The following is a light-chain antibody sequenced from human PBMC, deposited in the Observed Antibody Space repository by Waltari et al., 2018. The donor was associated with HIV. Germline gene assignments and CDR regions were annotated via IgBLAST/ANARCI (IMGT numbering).Light chain of an antibody. V-gene: IGLV1-40*01. CDR3: QTYDSSLSGSVV. CDR1: SSTIGARFD. J-gene: IGLJ2*01. CDR2: GN. Sequence: QSVLTQPPSVSGAPGQTVTISCTGSSSTIGARFDVHWYQQIPGTAPKLLMYGNNRPSGVPGRFSGSKSGTSASLAITGLQAEDEADYYCQTYDSSLSGSVVFGGGTKLTVL.